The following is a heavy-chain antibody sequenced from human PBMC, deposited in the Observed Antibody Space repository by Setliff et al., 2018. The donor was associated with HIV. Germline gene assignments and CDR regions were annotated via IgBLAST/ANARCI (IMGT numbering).Heavy chain of an antibody. Sequence: SETLSLTCSVYGTSFSDHYWSWVRQTPGKGLEWIGEMNQSGTTNYNPSHKSRVTMSIDTSERQFSLKLTSVTAADTAVYYCVRWYYCVSGACYRADYWGQGTMVTVSS. V-gene: IGHV4-34*01. J-gene: IGHJ4*02. CDR3: VRWYYCVSGACYRADY. CDR1: GTSFSDHY. D-gene: IGHD2-21*02. CDR2: MNQSGTT.